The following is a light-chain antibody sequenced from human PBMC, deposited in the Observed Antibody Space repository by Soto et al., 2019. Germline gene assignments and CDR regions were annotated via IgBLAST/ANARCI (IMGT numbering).Light chain of an antibody. CDR2: GMN. Sequence: QSVLTQPPSASGTPGQRVTISCSGSSSSIGSNTVNWYQQLPGTAPKLHISGMNQRPSGVPDRFSGSKSGTSASLAISGLQSEDEADYYCAAWDDSLNGPVFGGGTKLTVL. V-gene: IGLV1-44*01. J-gene: IGLJ2*01. CDR1: SSSIGSNT. CDR3: AAWDDSLNGPV.